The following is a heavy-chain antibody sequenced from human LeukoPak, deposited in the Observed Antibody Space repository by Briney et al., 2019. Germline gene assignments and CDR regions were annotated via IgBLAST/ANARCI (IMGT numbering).Heavy chain of an antibody. V-gene: IGHV3-7*03. D-gene: IGHD3-10*01. CDR1: GFTVSSNY. CDR2: VKKDASEK. Sequence: AGGSLRLSCAASGFTVSSNYMSWVRQAPGKALEWVASVKKDASEKSYVDSVKGRFTISRDNAKNSLYLQMNSLRVEDTAVYYCARGPPYGSRSDYLDSWGQGILVTVSS. CDR3: ARGPPYGSRSDYLDS. J-gene: IGHJ4*02.